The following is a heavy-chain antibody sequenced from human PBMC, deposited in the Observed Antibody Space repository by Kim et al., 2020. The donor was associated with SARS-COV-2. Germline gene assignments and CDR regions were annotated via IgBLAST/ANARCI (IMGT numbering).Heavy chain of an antibody. D-gene: IGHD4-4*01. J-gene: IGHJ3*01. CDR3: RRVGRCPHNYSIDV. V-gene: IGHV3-7*03. Sequence: GGSLRLSCAASGFTFGDYYMNWVRQAPGKGLEWVASINEDGTGEKYMASVRGRFTISRDDGKKSLYLQMNSLRVDDTAVYYFRRVGRCPHNYSIDVCGQ. CDR1: GFTFGDYY. CDR2: INEDGTGE.